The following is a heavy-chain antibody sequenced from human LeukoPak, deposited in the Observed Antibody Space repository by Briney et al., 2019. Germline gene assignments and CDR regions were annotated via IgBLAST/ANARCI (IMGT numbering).Heavy chain of an antibody. D-gene: IGHD5-12*01. J-gene: IGHJ4*02. CDR3: SRAFGYDWRLDY. V-gene: IGHV3-53*01. CDR2: IYSGGST. CDR1: GITVSSSY. Sequence: PGGSLRLSCAASGITVSSSYLSWVRQAPGKGLEWVSLIYSGGSTYYADSVKGRFTVSRDNSKNTLYLQMDSLRAEDTAVYYCSRAFGYDWRLDYWGQGTLVTVSS.